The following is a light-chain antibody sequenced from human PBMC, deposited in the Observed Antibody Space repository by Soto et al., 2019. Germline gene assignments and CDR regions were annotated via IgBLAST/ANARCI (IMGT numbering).Light chain of an antibody. V-gene: IGKV1-5*01. CDR1: QSISSW. CDR2: DAS. Sequence: IQMTQSPSSLSASVGDRVTITGRASQSISSWLAWYQQTTGKAPKILIYDASSLESGVPSRFRGSGSGTEFTLTFSRLQPDDFETYYCQQYNSYSWTFGQGTKVDIK. CDR3: QQYNSYSWT. J-gene: IGKJ1*01.